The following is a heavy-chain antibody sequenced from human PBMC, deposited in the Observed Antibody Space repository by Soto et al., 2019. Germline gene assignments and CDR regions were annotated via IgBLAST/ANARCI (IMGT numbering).Heavy chain of an antibody. CDR3: ARVGRLHYFDY. J-gene: IGHJ4*02. V-gene: IGHV3-30-3*01. D-gene: IGHD4-17*01. Sequence: QVELVESGGGVVQPGRSLRLSCAASGCTFSSYAMHWVRQAPGKGLEWVAVISYDGSNKYYADSVKGRFTISRDNSKNTLFLQMNSLRAEDTAVYYCARVGRLHYFDYWGQGTLVTVSS. CDR1: GCTFSSYA. CDR2: ISYDGSNK.